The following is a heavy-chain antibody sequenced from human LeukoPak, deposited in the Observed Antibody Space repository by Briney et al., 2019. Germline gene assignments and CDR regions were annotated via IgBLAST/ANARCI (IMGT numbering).Heavy chain of an antibody. J-gene: IGHJ4*02. CDR2: IRYDGSNK. D-gene: IGHD4-17*01. CDR1: GFTFSSYG. CDR3: ARNDYGDPADYYFDY. Sequence: GGSLRLSCAASGFTFSSYGMHWVRQAPGKGLEWVAFIRYDGSNKYYADSVKGRVTISRDNSKNTLYLQINSLRAEDTAVYYCARNDYGDPADYYFDYWGQGNLVTVSS. V-gene: IGHV3-30*02.